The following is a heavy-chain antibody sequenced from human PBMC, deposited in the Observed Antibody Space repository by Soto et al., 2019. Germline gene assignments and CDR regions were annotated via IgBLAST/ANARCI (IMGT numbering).Heavy chain of an antibody. V-gene: IGHV3-23*01. J-gene: IGHJ4*02. CDR3: AKARWNDGGLPCYFDY. CDR1: GFTFSSHM. CDR2: ISGSGGST. Sequence: EVQLLESGGGLVQPGGSLRLSCAASGFTFSSHMMSWVRQAPGKGLEWVSLISGSGGSTYYADSVKGRFTISRDNSKNTLYLQMNSLRAEETAVYYCAKARWNDGGLPCYFDYWGPGTLVTVSS. D-gene: IGHD1-1*01.